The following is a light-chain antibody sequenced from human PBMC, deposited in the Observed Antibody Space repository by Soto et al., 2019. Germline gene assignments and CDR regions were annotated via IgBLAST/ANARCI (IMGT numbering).Light chain of an antibody. V-gene: IGLV2-14*01. CDR2: DVS. Sequence: QSVLTQPVSVSGSPGQSITIFCTGTSSDVGGYNYVSWYQQHPGKAPKLMIYDVSNRPSGVSNRFSGSKSGNTASLTISGLQAEDEADYYCSSYTSSSTPPYVFGTGTKVTVL. J-gene: IGLJ1*01. CDR1: SSDVGGYNY. CDR3: SSYTSSSTPPYV.